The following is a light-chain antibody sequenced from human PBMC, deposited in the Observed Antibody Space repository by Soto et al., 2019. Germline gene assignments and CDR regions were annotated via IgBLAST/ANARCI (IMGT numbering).Light chain of an antibody. J-gene: IGKJ5*01. CDR3: QQRLDYPIT. CDR2: TAS. CDR1: QGISPY. Sequence: DIQLTQSPSFLSASVGDRVTITCRASQGISPYLAWYQRIPGRAPKLLIHTASNLQAGVPSRFSGSGSGTEFTLTINSLQPEDFASYYCQQRLDYPITFGQGTRLEI. V-gene: IGKV1-9*01.